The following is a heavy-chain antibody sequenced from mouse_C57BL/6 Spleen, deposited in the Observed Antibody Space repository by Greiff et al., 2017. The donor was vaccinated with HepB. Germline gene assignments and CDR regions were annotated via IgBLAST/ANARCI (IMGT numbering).Heavy chain of an antibody. CDR3: ARSLGSSYGY. J-gene: IGHJ2*01. CDR1: GYTFTSYW. D-gene: IGHD1-1*01. CDR2: IYPSDSET. Sequence: QVQLKQPGAELVRPGSSVKLSCKASGYTFTSYWMDWVKQRPGQGLEWIGNIYPSDSETHYNQKFKDKATLTVDKSSSTAYMQLSSLTSEDSAVYYCARSLGSSYGYWGQGTTLTVSS. V-gene: IGHV1-61*01.